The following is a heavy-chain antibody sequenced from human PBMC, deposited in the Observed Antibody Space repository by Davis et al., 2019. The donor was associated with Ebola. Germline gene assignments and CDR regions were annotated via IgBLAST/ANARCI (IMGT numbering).Heavy chain of an antibody. V-gene: IGHV1-18*01. J-gene: IGHJ6*04. D-gene: IGHD3-10*01. CDR3: TTEDIMTVRGVTYYYGMDV. CDR1: GYTFTSHG. CDR2: ISSYNGKT. Sequence: ASVKVSCKASGYTFTSHGISWVRQAPGQGLEWMGWISSYNGKTNYAQKFQGRVTMTTDTSTSTAYMDLRSLRSDDTAVYYCTTEDIMTVRGVTYYYGMDVWGKGTTVTVSS.